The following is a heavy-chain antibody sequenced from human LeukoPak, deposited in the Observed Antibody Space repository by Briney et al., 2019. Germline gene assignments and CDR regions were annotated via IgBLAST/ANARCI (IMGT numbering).Heavy chain of an antibody. J-gene: IGHJ4*02. CDR1: GGSISSYY. D-gene: IGHD6-13*01. CDR3: ARQYSSSWYYFDY. V-gene: IGHV4-59*01. Sequence: PSETLSLTCTVSGGSISSYYWSWVRQPPGKGLEWIGYIYYSGSTNYNPSLKSRVTISVDTSKNHFSLRLSSVTAADTAVYYCARQYSSSWYYFDYWGQGTLVTVSS. CDR2: IYYSGST.